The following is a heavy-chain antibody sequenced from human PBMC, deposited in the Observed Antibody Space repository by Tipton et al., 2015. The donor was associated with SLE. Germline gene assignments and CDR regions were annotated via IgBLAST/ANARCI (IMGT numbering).Heavy chain of an antibody. V-gene: IGHV4-59*01. J-gene: IGHJ4*02. Sequence: TLSLTCTVSGGSINSYYWSWIRQPPGKGLEWIGYIYYSGRTNYNPSLKSRISMSLDTSKNQFSLNLSSVTAADTAVYYCARSPLEFYDFWNGYFDFWGQGTLVTASS. CDR2: IYYSGRT. CDR1: GGSINSYY. CDR3: ARSPLEFYDFWNGYFDF. D-gene: IGHD3-3*01.